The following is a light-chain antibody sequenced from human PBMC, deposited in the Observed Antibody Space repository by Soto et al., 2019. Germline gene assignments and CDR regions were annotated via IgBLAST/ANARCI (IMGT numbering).Light chain of an antibody. J-gene: IGLJ2*01. V-gene: IGLV2-11*01. Sequence: QSALTQPPSVSGSPGQSVTISCTGTSRDVGGYTDVSWYQQHPGKAPKLMMYDVSQRPSGVPDRFSGSKSGNTASLTISGLQAEYEADYYCCSYAGNYILVFGGGTKLTV. CDR2: DVS. CDR1: SRDVGGYTD. CDR3: CSYAGNYILV.